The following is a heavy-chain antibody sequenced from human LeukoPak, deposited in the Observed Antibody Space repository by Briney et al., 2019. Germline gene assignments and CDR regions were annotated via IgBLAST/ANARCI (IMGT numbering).Heavy chain of an antibody. CDR1: GFTFSSYA. D-gene: IGHD6-6*01. CDR2: ISYDGSNK. V-gene: IGHV3-30*04. J-gene: IGHJ4*02. CDR3: ARDGGSSSPYSFYVDY. Sequence: GGSLRLSCAASGFTFSSYAMHWVRQAPGKGLEWVAVISYDGSNKYYADSVKGRFTISRDNSKNTLYLQMNSLRAEDTAVYYCARDGGSSSPYSFYVDYWGQGTLVTVSS.